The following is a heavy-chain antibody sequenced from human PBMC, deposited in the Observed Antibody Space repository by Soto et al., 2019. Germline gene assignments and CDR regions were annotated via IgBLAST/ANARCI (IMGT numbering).Heavy chain of an antibody. CDR2: IKQDGSEK. D-gene: IGHD6-6*01. V-gene: IGHV3-7*03. CDR1: EFAFSRYS. CDR3: ARRLEYSSSLSFFDI. J-gene: IGHJ3*02. Sequence: PGGSLRLSCAASEFAFSRYSFNWVRQAPGKGLEWVASIKQDGSEKYYVDSVKGRFTISRDNAKNSLYLQMNSLRAEDTAVYYCARRLEYSSSLSFFDIWGQGTMVTVSS.